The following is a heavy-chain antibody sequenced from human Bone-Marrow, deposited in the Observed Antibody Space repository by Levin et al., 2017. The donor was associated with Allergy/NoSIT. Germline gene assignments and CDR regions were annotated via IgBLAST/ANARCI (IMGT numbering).Heavy chain of an antibody. CDR2: ISGSGGST. CDR1: GFTFSSYA. V-gene: IGHV3-23*01. J-gene: IGHJ2*01. Sequence: GGSLRLSCAASGFTFSSYAMSWVRQAPGKGLEWVSVISGSGGSTYYADSVKGRFTISRDNSKNTLYLQMNSLRAEDTAVYYCAKDMGSSVLPEYFNRWGRGTLVTVSS. D-gene: IGHD6-13*01. CDR3: AKDMGSSVLPEYFNR.